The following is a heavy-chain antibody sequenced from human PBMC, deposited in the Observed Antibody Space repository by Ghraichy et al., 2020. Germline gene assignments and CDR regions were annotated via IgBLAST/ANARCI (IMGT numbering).Heavy chain of an antibody. Sequence: GGSLRLSCAASGFMFSSYTMNWFRQAPGKGLEWVSYISTTTTTTFYADSVRGRFTISRDNAKNSLYLQINSLRDEDTAVYYCARGRGYTSAWYYFDSWGQGTLVTVSS. V-gene: IGHV3-48*02. CDR2: ISTTTTTT. CDR1: GFMFSSYT. CDR3: ARGRGYTSAWYYFDS. D-gene: IGHD6-19*01. J-gene: IGHJ4*02.